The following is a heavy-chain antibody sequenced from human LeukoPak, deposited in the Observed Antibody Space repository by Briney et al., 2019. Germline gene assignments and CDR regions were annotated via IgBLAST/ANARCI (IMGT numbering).Heavy chain of an antibody. V-gene: IGHV4-59*01. J-gene: IGHJ3*02. CDR1: GGSISSYY. Sequence: SETLSLTCTVSGGSISSYYWSWIRQPPGKGLEWIGYIYYSGSTNYNPSLKSRVTISADTSKNQFSLKLSSVTAADTAVYYCARVKRGTANAFDIWGQGTMVTVSS. CDR2: IYYSGST. CDR3: ARVKRGTANAFDI.